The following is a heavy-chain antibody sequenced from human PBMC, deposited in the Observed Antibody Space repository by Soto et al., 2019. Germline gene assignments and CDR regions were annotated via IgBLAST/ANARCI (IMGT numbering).Heavy chain of an antibody. Sequence: ASVKVSCKASGYTFTSYYMHWVRQAPGQGLEWMGIINPSGGSTSYAQRFQGRVTMTRDTSTSTVYMELSSLRSEDTAVYYCASNKAGDAFDIWGQGTMVTVSS. CDR3: ASNKAGDAFDI. CDR2: INPSGGST. J-gene: IGHJ3*02. V-gene: IGHV1-46*01. CDR1: GYTFTSYY.